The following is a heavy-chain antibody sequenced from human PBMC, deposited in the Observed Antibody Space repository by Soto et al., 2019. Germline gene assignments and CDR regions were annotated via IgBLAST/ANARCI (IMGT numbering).Heavy chain of an antibody. CDR2: FDPEDGET. V-gene: IGHV1-24*01. J-gene: IGHJ4*02. CDR1: GYTLTELS. D-gene: IGHD3-3*01. Sequence: ASVKVSCKVSGYTLTELSMHWVRQAPGKGLEWMGGFDPEDGETIYAQKFQGRVTMTEGTSTDTAYMELSSLRSEDTAVYYCATGPYDFWSGYYNDYWGQGTLVTVSS. CDR3: ATGPYDFWSGYYNDY.